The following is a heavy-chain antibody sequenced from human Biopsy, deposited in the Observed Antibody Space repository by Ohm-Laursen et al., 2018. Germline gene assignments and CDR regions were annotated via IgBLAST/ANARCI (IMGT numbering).Heavy chain of an antibody. J-gene: IGHJ2*01. Sequence: SLRLSRAASVFTFSNYLLSWVRQAPGKGLEWVANIKEDGSLIYYLDSVKGRFTISRDNAKNAVYLQMHSLRTEDTGVYYCARDVRYLDFWGRGTLVTVSP. CDR3: ARDVRYLDF. V-gene: IGHV3-7*01. CDR2: IKEDGSLI. CDR1: VFTFSNYL.